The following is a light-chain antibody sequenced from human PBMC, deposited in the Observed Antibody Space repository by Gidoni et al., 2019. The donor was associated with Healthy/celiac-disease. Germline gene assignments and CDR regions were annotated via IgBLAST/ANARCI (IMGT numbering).Light chain of an antibody. CDR2: LGS. Sequence: DIVMTQSPLSLPVTPGEPASISCRSSQSLLHSIGYNYLDWYLQNPGQSPQLLIYLGSNRASGVPDRFSGSGSGTDFTLKISRVEAEDVGVYYCMQALQTPITFGQXTRLEIK. CDR1: QSLLHSIGYNY. V-gene: IGKV2-28*01. J-gene: IGKJ5*01. CDR3: MQALQTPIT.